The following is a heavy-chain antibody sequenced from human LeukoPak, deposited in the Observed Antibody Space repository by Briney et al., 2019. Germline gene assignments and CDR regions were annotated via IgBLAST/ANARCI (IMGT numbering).Heavy chain of an antibody. D-gene: IGHD6-19*01. J-gene: IGHJ4*02. CDR2: IYPGDSDT. CDR3: ATHSSVKVYYFDY. CDR1: GYSFTSYW. V-gene: IGHV5-51*01. Sequence: GESLKISCKGSGYSFTSYWIGWVRQMPGKGLEWMGIIYPGDSDTRYSPSSQGQVTISADKSISTAYLQWSSLKASDTAMYYCATHSSVKVYYFDYWGQGTLVTVSS.